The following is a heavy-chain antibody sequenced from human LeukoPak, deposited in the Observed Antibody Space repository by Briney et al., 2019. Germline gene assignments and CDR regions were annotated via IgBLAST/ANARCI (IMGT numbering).Heavy chain of an antibody. V-gene: IGHV1-8*01. D-gene: IGHD6-13*01. CDR2: MNPNSGNT. CDR3: ARVPESPNLRTAAGWFAFDI. CDR1: GYTFTSYD. Sequence: ASVKVSCKASGYTFTSYDINWVRQATGQGLEWMGWMNPNSGNTGYAQKFQGRVTMTRNTSISTAYMELSSLRSEDTAVYYCARVPESPNLRTAAGWFAFDIWGQGTMVTVSS. J-gene: IGHJ3*02.